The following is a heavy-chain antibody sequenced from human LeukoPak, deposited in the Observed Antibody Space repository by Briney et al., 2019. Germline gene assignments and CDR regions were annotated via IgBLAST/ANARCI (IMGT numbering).Heavy chain of an antibody. V-gene: IGHV1-69*05. CDR1: GGTFSSYA. CDR3: ASTPNRYSGYVEFYY. D-gene: IGHD5-12*01. CDR2: IIPIFGTA. Sequence: SVKVSCKASGGTFSSYAISWVRQAPGQGLEWMGGIIPIFGTANYAQKFQGRVTITTDESTSTAYMDLSSLRSEDTAVYYCASTPNRYSGYVEFYYWGQGTLVTVSS. J-gene: IGHJ4*02.